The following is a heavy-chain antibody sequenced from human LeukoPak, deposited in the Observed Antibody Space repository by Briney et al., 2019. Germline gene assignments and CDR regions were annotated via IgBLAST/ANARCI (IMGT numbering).Heavy chain of an antibody. Sequence: PSETLPLTCAVYGGSFSGYYWSWIRQPPGKGLEWIGEINHSGSTNYNPSLKSRVTISVDTSKNQFSLKRSSVTAADTAVYYCARGRPSRTRFGELLCFDYWGQGTLVTVSS. CDR2: INHSGST. D-gene: IGHD3-10*01. J-gene: IGHJ4*02. CDR3: ARGRPSRTRFGELLCFDY. CDR1: GGSFSGYY. V-gene: IGHV4-34*01.